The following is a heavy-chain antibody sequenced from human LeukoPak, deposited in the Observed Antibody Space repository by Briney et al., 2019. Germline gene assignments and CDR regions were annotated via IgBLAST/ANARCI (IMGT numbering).Heavy chain of an antibody. J-gene: IGHJ4*02. CDR2: ISVSGGST. CDR1: GFTFSSYA. CDR3: AKDFDKLRYFDWHPDY. Sequence: GGSLRLSCAASGFTFSSYAMSGVRQAPGKALEWVSAISVSGGSTDYADSVKGRFTISRDNSKNTLYLQMNSLRAEETAVYYCAKDFDKLRYFDWHPDYWGQGTLVTVSS. D-gene: IGHD3-9*01. V-gene: IGHV3-23*01.